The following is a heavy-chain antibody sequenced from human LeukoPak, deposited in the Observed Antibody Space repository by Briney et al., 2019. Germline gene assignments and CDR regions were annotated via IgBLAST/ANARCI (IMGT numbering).Heavy chain of an antibody. J-gene: IGHJ3*02. CDR3: ARDSVPYDILTGYYIGAFGI. V-gene: IGHV1-2*02. CDR1: GYTFTGYY. Sequence: ASVKVSCKASGYTFTGYYMHWVRQAPGQGLEWMGWINPNSGGTNYAQKFQGRVTVTRDTSISTAYMELSRLRSDDTAVYYCARDSVPYDILTGYYIGAFGIWGQGTMVTVSS. D-gene: IGHD3-9*01. CDR2: INPNSGGT.